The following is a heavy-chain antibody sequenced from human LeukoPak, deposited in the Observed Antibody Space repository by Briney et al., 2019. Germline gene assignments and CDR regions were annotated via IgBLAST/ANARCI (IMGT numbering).Heavy chain of an antibody. CDR2: IKQDGSEK. CDR3: AKDRTVGASYWYFDL. Sequence: GGSLRLSCAASGFTFSSYWMSWVRQAPGRGLEWVANIKQDGSEKYYVDSVKGRFTISRDNAKNSLYLQMNTLRAEDTAIYYCAKDRTVGASYWYFDLWGRGTLVTVSS. D-gene: IGHD1-26*01. CDR1: GFTFSSYW. J-gene: IGHJ2*01. V-gene: IGHV3-7*03.